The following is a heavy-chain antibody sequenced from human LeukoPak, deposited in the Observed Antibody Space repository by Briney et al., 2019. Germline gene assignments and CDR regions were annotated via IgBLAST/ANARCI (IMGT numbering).Heavy chain of an antibody. CDR1: GFTFSSYA. CDR2: ISYDGSNK. CDR3: ARVGGTYYDFWSGFDH. Sequence: GGSLRLSCAASGFTFSSYAMSWVRQAPGKGLEWVAVISYDGSNKYYANSVKGRFTISRDNSKNTLYLQMNSLRAEDTAVYYCARVGGTYYDFWSGFDHWGQGTLVTVSS. V-gene: IGHV3-30*04. J-gene: IGHJ4*02. D-gene: IGHD3-3*01.